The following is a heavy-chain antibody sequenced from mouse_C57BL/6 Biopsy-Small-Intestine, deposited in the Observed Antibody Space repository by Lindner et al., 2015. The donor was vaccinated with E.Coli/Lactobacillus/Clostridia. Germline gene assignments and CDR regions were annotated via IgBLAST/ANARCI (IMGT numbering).Heavy chain of an antibody. CDR1: GYTFTGYY. CDR3: ARGSWGSNPEYYFDY. J-gene: IGHJ4*01. CDR2: INPNSGGT. V-gene: IGHV1-53*01. Sequence: SVKVSCKASGYTFTGYYIHWVRQAPGQGLEYMGRINPNSGGTNYAQTFQGRITMTRDTSISTAYMELSSLRSDDTAVYYCARGSWGSNPEYYFDYWGQGTPVTVSS. D-gene: IGHD1-1*01.